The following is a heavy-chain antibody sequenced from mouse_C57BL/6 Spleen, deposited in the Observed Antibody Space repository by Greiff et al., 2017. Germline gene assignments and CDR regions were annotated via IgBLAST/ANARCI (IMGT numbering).Heavy chain of an antibody. D-gene: IGHD1-1*01. V-gene: IGHV1-78*01. CDR1: GYTFTDHT. J-gene: IGHJ2*01. CDR2: IYPRDGST. Sequence: VQLQQSDAELVKPGASVKISCKVSGYTFTDHTIHWMKQRPEQGLEWIGYIYPRDGSTKYNEKFKGKATLTADKSSSTAYMQLNSLTSEDSAVYFCARQVPYYGSSSYYFDYWGKGTTLTVSS. CDR3: ARQVPYYGSSSYYFDY.